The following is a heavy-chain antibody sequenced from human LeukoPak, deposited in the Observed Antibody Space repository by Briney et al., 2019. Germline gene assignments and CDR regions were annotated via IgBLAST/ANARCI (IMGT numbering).Heavy chain of an antibody. V-gene: IGHV3-23*01. CDR2: ISGIGGST. D-gene: IGHD6-19*01. Sequence: GGSLRLSCAASGFTFSSYAMSWVRQAPGKGLEWVSAISGIGGSTYYADSVKGRFTISRDNSKNTLYLQMNSLRAEDTAVYYCAKVASGFTVAGTRGWFDPWGQGTLVTVSS. CDR3: AKVASGFTVAGTRGWFDP. CDR1: GFTFSSYA. J-gene: IGHJ5*02.